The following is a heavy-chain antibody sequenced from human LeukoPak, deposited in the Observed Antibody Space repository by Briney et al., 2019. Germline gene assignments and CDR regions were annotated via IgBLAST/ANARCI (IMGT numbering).Heavy chain of an antibody. CDR2: IIPIFGTA. CDR1: GGTFSSYA. V-gene: IGHV1-69*05. J-gene: IGHJ4*02. CDR3: ARVTRPYSSPSFFDY. D-gene: IGHD6-13*01. Sequence: ASVKVSCKASGGTFSSYAISWVRQAPGQGLEWMGGIIPIFGTANYAQKFQGRVTITTDESTSTAYMELSSLRSEDTAVYYCARVTRPYSSPSFFDYWGQGTLVTVSS.